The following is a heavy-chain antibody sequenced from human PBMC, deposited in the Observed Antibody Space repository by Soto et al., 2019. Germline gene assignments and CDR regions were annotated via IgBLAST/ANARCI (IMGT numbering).Heavy chain of an antibody. D-gene: IGHD1-1*01. CDR3: ARAELERGEVGYFGMDV. CDR2: ISSYNSNNGDT. Sequence: GPGVKKPGASVKVSCKTSGYTFSNYAISWVRQAPGQGLEWMGWISSYNSNNGDTKSAQMLQGRVTMTIDTSATTAYMELRSLRSDDTAVYYCARAELERGEVGYFGMDVWGQGTTVTVSS. V-gene: IGHV1-18*04. CDR1: GYTFSNYA. J-gene: IGHJ6*02.